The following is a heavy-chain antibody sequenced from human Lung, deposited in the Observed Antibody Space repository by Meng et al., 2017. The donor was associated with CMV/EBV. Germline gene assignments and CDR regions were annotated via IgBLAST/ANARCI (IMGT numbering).Heavy chain of an antibody. V-gene: IGHV4-31*03. Sequence: SEXLSLTCTVSGGSFSGGYYWSWIRQHPGKGLELIGYIYYSGSTNYNPSLKSRVTMSIDTSKNQFSLKLTSVTAADTAVYYCARSKGYCSGGSCISRFDPWG. CDR3: ARSKGYCSGGSCISRFDP. D-gene: IGHD2-15*01. CDR2: IYYSGST. J-gene: IGHJ5*02. CDR1: GGSFSGGYY.